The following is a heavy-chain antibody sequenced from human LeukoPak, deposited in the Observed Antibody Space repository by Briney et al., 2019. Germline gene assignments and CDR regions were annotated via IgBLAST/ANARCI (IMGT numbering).Heavy chain of an antibody. J-gene: IGHJ4*02. D-gene: IGHD6-13*01. Sequence: PGGSLRLSCAASGFTFSSYGMHWVRQAPGKGLEWVAVIWYDGSNKYYADSVKGRFTISRDNSKNTLYLQMNSLRAEDTAVYYCANGLGIAAVLGLDYWGQGTLVTVSS. CDR1: GFTFSSYG. CDR3: ANGLGIAAVLGLDY. V-gene: IGHV3-33*06. CDR2: IWYDGSNK.